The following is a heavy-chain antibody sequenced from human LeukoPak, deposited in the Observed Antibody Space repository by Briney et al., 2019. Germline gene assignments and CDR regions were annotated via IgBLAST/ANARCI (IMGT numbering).Heavy chain of an antibody. D-gene: IGHD3-10*01. J-gene: IGHJ3*02. CDR2: INAGNGNT. V-gene: IGHV1-3*01. CDR3: AREMPREFGAFDI. Sequence: ASVKVSCKASGYTFTSYAMHWVRQAPGQRLEWMGWINAGNGNTKYSQKFQGRVTITRDTSASTAYMELSSLRSEDTAVYYCAREMPREFGAFDIWGQGTMVTVSS. CDR1: GYTFTSYA.